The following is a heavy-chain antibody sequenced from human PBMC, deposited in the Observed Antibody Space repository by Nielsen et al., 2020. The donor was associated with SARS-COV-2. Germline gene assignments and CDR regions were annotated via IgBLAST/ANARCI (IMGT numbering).Heavy chain of an antibody. V-gene: IGHV3-20*01. D-gene: IGHD6-13*01. Sequence: WIRQPPGKGLEWVSGINWNGGSTGYADSVKGRFTISRDNAKNSLYLQMNSLRAEDTALYHCARDLNSSWLRSSYYYYGMDVWGQGTTVTVSS. J-gene: IGHJ6*02. CDR3: ARDLNSSWLRSSYYYYGMDV. CDR2: INWNGGST.